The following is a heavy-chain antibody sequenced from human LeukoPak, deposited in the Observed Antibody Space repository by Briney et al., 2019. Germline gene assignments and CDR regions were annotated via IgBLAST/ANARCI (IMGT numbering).Heavy chain of an antibody. CDR2: INHSGST. J-gene: IGHJ4*02. CDR3: ARALRGSWPRPLGY. D-gene: IGHD6-13*01. CDR1: GGSFSGHY. V-gene: IGHV4-34*01. Sequence: PSETLSLTCAVYGGSFSGHYWSWIRQPPGKGLEWIGEINHSGSTNYNPSLKSRVTISVDTSKNQFSLKLSSVTAADTAVYYCARALRGSWPRPLGYWGQGTLVTVSS.